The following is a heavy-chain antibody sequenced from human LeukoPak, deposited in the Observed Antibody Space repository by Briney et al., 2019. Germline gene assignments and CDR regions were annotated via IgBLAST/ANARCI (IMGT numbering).Heavy chain of an antibody. CDR2: TSGGSTI. V-gene: IGHV3-11*01. Sequence: PGGSLRLSCAASGFILTDYYMTWIRQAPGKGLEWLSTSGGSTIYYADSVKGRFTVSRDSAKNSVFLQMNSLRAEDTAVYYCARDERLYGSKGRLYDYWGQGTLVTVSS. J-gene: IGHJ4*02. CDR3: ARDERLYGSKGRLYDY. D-gene: IGHD2-2*01. CDR1: GFILTDYY.